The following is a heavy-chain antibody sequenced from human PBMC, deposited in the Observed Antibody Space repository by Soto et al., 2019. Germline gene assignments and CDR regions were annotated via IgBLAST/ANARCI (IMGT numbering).Heavy chain of an antibody. V-gene: IGHV5-51*01. CDR2: IYPGDSDT. CDR3: ARGYCTNGVCHYYYGMDV. J-gene: IGHJ6*02. D-gene: IGHD2-8*01. CDR1: GYSFTSYW. Sequence: GESLKISCKGSGYSFTSYWIGWVRQMPGKGLEWMGIIYPGDSDTRYSPSFQGQVTISADKSISTAYLQWSSLKASGTAMYYCARGYCTNGVCHYYYGMDVWGQGTTVTVSS.